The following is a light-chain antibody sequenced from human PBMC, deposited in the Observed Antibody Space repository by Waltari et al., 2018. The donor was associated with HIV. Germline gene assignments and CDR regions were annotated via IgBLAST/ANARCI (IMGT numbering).Light chain of an antibody. J-gene: IGKJ2*01. CDR2: STS. CDR1: QDIRYD. V-gene: IGKV1-17*01. Sequence: DIQMTQSPSSLSASVGDRITITCRASQDIRYDLGWYQQKPGIPPRRLIYSTSTLQSGVSSRFGGSGSGTEFTLKISSLQPEDSATYYCLQHHDYPRTFGQGTKLEI. CDR3: LQHHDYPRT.